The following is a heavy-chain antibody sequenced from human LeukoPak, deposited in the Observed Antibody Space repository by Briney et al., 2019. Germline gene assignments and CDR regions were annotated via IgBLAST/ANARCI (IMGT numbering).Heavy chain of an antibody. J-gene: IGHJ4*02. CDR3: ARETNPNYYDNSGYLPTFDY. V-gene: IGHV3-21*01. CDR2: ISSSSSYI. Sequence: PGGSLRLSCAASGFTFSSCSMNWVRRAPGKGLEWVSSISSSSSYIYYADSVKGRFTISRDNAKNSLYLQMNSLRAEDTAVYYCARETNPNYYDNSGYLPTFDYWGQGTLVTVSS. D-gene: IGHD3-22*01. CDR1: GFTFSSCS.